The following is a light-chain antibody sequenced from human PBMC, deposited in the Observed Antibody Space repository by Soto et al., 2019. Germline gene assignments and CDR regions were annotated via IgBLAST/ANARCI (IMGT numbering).Light chain of an antibody. V-gene: IGKV3-15*01. Sequence: ERVMTQSPATLSVSPGERATLSYRASQSVSSNLAWYQQKPGQAPRLLIYGANTRVTGVPARFSGSGSGTEFTLTISSLQPEDSAVYYCQQYNNWPPITFGQGTRLEIK. J-gene: IGKJ5*01. CDR1: QSVSSN. CDR2: GAN. CDR3: QQYNNWPPIT.